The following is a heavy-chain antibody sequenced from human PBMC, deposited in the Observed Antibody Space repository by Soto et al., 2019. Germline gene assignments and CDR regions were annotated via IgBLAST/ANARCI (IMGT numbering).Heavy chain of an antibody. CDR3: ARVNCSGGSCYFDY. CDR1: GFTVSSNY. CDR2: IYSGGST. D-gene: IGHD2-15*01. J-gene: IGHJ4*02. V-gene: IGHV3-66*01. Sequence: EVQLVASGGGLVQPGGSLRLSCAASGFTVSSNYMSWVRQAPGKGLEWVSVIYSGGSTYYADSVKGRFTISRDNSKNTLYLQMNSLRAEDTAVYYCARVNCSGGSCYFDYWGQGTLVTVSS.